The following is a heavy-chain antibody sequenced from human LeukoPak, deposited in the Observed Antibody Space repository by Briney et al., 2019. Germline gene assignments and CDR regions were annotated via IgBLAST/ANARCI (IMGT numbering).Heavy chain of an antibody. CDR3: ARVGGYDQIY. Sequence: ASVKVSCKASGYSFTAYYIHWVRQAPGQGLEWMGWINPNSGGTNYAQKFQGRVTMTRDTSISTAYMELSRLRSDDTAVYYCARVGGYDQIYWGQGTLVTVSS. V-gene: IGHV1-2*02. D-gene: IGHD5-12*01. CDR2: INPNSGGT. CDR1: GYSFTAYY. J-gene: IGHJ4*02.